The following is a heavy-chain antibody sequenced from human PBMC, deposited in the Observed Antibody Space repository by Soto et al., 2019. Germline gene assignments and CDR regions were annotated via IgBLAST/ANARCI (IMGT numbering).Heavy chain of an antibody. CDR3: AREHPLIAAANYFDY. CDR1: GDSVSSNSAA. Sequence: PSQTLSLTCAISGDSVSSNSAAWNWIRQSPSRGLEWLGRTYYRSKWYNDYAVSVKSRVTINTDTSKNQFSLQLNSVTPEDTAVYYCAREHPLIAAANYFDYWGQGTLVTVSS. V-gene: IGHV6-1*01. D-gene: IGHD6-13*01. CDR2: TYYRSKWYN. J-gene: IGHJ4*02.